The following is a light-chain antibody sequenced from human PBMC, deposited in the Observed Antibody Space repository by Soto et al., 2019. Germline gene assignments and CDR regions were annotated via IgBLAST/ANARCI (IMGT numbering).Light chain of an antibody. CDR2: LTS. V-gene: IGKV3-11*01. CDR3: HQRQSWPRT. Sequence: EIVLTQSASTLSSFPGDRVTLSCRASQAVNTRLAWYQHKPGQAPRLLIYLTSNRAAGIPARFSGSGSGTDFTLTISDVEPEDFAVYYCHQRQSWPRTFGQRTKVDIK. J-gene: IGKJ1*01. CDR1: QAVNTR.